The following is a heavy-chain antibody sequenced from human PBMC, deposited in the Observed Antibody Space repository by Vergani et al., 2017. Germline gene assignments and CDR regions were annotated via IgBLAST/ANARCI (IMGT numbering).Heavy chain of an antibody. D-gene: IGHD1-7*01. Sequence: QITLKESGPTLVKPTQTLTLTCTFSGFSLNTRGVSVAWIRQPPGKALDWLALIYWNDDQHYTPSLNNRVTITKDTSKNQVVLTMTNMDYVDIGTYYSVYKKSECGTTGSIDPFYYYYYMDVWGKGTTVTVSS. CDR3: VYKKSECGTTGSIDPFYYYYYMDV. CDR2: IYWNDDQ. V-gene: IGHV2-5*04. CDR1: GFSLNTRGVS. J-gene: IGHJ6*03.